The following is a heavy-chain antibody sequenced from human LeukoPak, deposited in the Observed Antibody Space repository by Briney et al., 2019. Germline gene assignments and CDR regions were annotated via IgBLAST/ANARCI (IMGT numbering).Heavy chain of an antibody. CDR3: ARLSTEPFDY. D-gene: IGHD5/OR15-5a*01. CDR2: IYYSGST. V-gene: IGHV4-61*01. CDR1: GGSVSSGSYY. Sequence: SETLPLTCTVSGGSVSSGSYYWIWIRQPPGKGLEWIGYIYYSGSTNYNPSLKSRVTISVDTSKNQFSLKLSSVTAADTAVYYCARLSTEPFDYWGQGTLVTVSS. J-gene: IGHJ4*02.